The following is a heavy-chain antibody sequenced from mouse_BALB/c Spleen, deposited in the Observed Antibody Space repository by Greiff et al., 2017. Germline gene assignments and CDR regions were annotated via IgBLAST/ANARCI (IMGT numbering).Heavy chain of an antibody. CDR1: GFSLTSYG. CDR2: IWAGGST. J-gene: IGHJ1*01. CDR3: ARGGNYPYWYFDV. D-gene: IGHD2-1*01. V-gene: IGHV2-9*02. Sequence: VKLVESGPGLVAPSQSLSITCTVSGFSLTSYGVNWVRQPPGKGLEWLGVIWAGGSTNYNSALMSRLSISKDNSKSQVFLKMNSLQTDDTAMYYCARGGNYPYWYFDVWGAGTTVTVSS.